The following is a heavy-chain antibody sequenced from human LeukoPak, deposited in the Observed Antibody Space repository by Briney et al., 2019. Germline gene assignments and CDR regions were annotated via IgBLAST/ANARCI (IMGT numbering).Heavy chain of an antibody. D-gene: IGHD3-10*01. V-gene: IGHV4-59*08. Sequence: NPSETLSLTCTVSGGSISSYYWSWIRQPPGKGLEWIGYIYYSGSTNYNPSLKSRVTISVDTSKNQFSLKLSSVTAADTAVYYCARHLMVRGVKPGLYYGMDVWGQGTTVTVSS. CDR1: GGSISSYY. CDR3: ARHLMVRGVKPGLYYGMDV. CDR2: IYYSGST. J-gene: IGHJ6*02.